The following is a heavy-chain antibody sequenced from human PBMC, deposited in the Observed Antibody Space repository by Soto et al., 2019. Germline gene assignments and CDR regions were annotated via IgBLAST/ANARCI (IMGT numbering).Heavy chain of an antibody. D-gene: IGHD2-21*02. J-gene: IGHJ4*02. CDR3: ARGGGFCGGDCYKGGIDY. CDR2: ISYDGSTE. V-gene: IGHV3-30-3*01. CDR1: RFTFSPYT. Sequence: QVQLVESGGGVVQPGRSLRLSCAASRFTFSPYTMHWVRQAPGKGLEWVGVISYDGSTEYNPDSVKGRFTISRDNPKNTVYLQMNSLRAEDTAIYYCARGGGFCGGDCYKGGIDYWGQGTLVTVSS.